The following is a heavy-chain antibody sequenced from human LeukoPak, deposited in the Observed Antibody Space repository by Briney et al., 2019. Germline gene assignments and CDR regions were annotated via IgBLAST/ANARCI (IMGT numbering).Heavy chain of an antibody. CDR3: ARSPYYYDSSGYSAFDI. D-gene: IGHD3-22*01. V-gene: IGHV4-4*07. CDR1: GGSISSYY. Sequence: SETLSLTCTVSGGSISSYYWSWIRQPAGKGLEWIGRIYTSGSTNYNPSLKSRVTMSVDTSKNQFSLKLSSVTAADTAVYYCARSPYYYDSSGYSAFDIWGQGTMVTVSS. J-gene: IGHJ3*02. CDR2: IYTSGST.